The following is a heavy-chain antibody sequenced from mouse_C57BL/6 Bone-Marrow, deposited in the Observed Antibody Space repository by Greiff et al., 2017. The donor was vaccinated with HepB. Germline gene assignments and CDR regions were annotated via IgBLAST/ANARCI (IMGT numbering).Heavy chain of an antibody. D-gene: IGHD1-1*02. CDR3: ARAWYLYAMDY. Sequence: EVKLMESGPGLVKPSQSLSLTCSVTGYSITSGYYWNWIRQFPGNKLEWMGYISYDGSNNYNPSLKNRISITRDTSKNQFFLKLNSVTTEDTATYYCARAWYLYAMDYWGQGTSVTVSS. CDR1: GYSITSGYY. J-gene: IGHJ4*01. V-gene: IGHV3-6*01. CDR2: ISYDGSN.